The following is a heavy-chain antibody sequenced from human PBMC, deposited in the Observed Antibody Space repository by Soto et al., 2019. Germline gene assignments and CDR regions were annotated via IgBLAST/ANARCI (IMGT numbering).Heavy chain of an antibody. V-gene: IGHV3-23*01. D-gene: IGHD2-21*02. J-gene: IGHJ4*02. CDR3: AKTKGAGDRGFDY. Sequence: GGSLSLSCAASGFTFSSYAMSWVRQAPGKGLGWVSAISSSGGSTYNADSVKGLFTISRNNSKNTLSLQMNSLRAEDTAVYYCAKTKGAGDRGFDYWGQGTLVTVSS. CDR1: GFTFSSYA. CDR2: ISSSGGST.